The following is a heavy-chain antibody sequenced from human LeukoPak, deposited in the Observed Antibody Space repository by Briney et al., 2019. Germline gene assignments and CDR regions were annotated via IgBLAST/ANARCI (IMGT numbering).Heavy chain of an antibody. CDR3: ARDMGPYGGSPGAS. CDR1: GFTFSGYW. D-gene: IGHD4-23*01. Sequence: GGSLRLSCAASGFTFSGYWMHWVRQAPGKGLVWVSRVATGGTGPSYADSVKGRFTISRDNAKNTLYLQMNSLNAEDTAVYFCARDMGPYGGSPGASWGQGTLVTVSS. V-gene: IGHV3-74*01. J-gene: IGHJ5*02. CDR2: VATGGTGP.